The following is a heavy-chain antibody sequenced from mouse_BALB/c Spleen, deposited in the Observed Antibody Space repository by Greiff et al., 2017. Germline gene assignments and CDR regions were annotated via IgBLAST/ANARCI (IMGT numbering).Heavy chain of an antibody. CDR2: IDPANGNT. Sequence: QLKESGAELVKPGASVKLSCTASGFNIKDTYMHWVKQRPEQGLEWIGRIDPANGNTKYDPKFQGKATITADTSSNTAYLQLSSLTSEDTAVYYCARSYYGSSSRFAYWGQGTLVTVSA. CDR1: GFNIKDTY. D-gene: IGHD1-1*01. V-gene: IGHV14-3*02. CDR3: ARSYYGSSSRFAY. J-gene: IGHJ3*01.